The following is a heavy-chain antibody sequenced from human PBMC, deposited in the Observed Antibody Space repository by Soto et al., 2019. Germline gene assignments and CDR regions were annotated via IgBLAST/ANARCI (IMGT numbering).Heavy chain of an antibody. CDR3: ASYRDYGDYGYFDS. V-gene: IGHV4-61*08. CDR2: IYNSKTT. J-gene: IGHJ4*02. CDR1: GSSVSGGVYY. Sequence: SETLSLTCSVSGSSVSGGVYYWTWIRQPPGKGLEWIGYIYNSKTTNYNASLRSRVTISVATSKNQFSLRLTSVTAADTAVYYCASYRDYGDYGYFDSWGQGTLVTVSS. D-gene: IGHD4-17*01.